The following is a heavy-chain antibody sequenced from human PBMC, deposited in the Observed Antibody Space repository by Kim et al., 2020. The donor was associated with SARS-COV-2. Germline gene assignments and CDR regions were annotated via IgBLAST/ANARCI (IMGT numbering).Heavy chain of an antibody. J-gene: IGHJ6*02. Sequence: GGSLRLSCAASGFTFSSYAMHWVRQAPGKGLEWVAVISYDGSNKYYADSVKGRFTISRDNSKNTLYLQMNSLRAEDTAVYYCASSYYGFPRDYYYYGMDVWGQGTTVTVSS. CDR3: ASSYYGFPRDYYYYGMDV. CDR1: GFTFSSYA. D-gene: IGHD4-17*01. V-gene: IGHV3-30*04. CDR2: ISYDGSNK.